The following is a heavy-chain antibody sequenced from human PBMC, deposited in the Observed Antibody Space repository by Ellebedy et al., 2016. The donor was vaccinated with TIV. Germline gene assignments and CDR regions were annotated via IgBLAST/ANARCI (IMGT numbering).Heavy chain of an antibody. J-gene: IGHJ4*02. CDR1: GYTLTELS. D-gene: IGHD3-22*01. Sequence: ASVKVSXKVSGYTLTELSMHWVRQAPGQGLEWMGWISAYNGNTNYAQKLQGRVTMTTDTSTSTAYMELRSLRSDDTAVYYCARDELWYYDSSGYPVDYWGQGTLVTVSS. CDR3: ARDELWYYDSSGYPVDY. V-gene: IGHV1-18*01. CDR2: ISAYNGNT.